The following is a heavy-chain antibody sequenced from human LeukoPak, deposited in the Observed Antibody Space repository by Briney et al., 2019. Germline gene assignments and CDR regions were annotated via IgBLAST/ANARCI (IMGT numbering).Heavy chain of an antibody. Sequence: ASVKVSCKASGYSFIRSGISWVRRAPGQGLEWMGWISAYNGNTNYAQKLQGRVTMTTDTSTSTAYMELRSLRTLDTPVYYCARDSSGWSPDYWGQGTLVTVSS. J-gene: IGHJ4*02. CDR2: ISAYNGNT. CDR3: ARDSSGWSPDY. CDR1: GYSFIRSG. V-gene: IGHV1-18*01. D-gene: IGHD6-19*01.